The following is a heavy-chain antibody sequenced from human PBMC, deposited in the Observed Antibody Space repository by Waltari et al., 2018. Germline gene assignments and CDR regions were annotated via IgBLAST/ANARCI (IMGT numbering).Heavy chain of an antibody. CDR1: GFSFDDYA. Sequence: EVQLVESGGGLVQPGRSLRLSCAASGFSFDDYAMHWVRQAPGKGLEWVSGISWNSGSIGYADSVKGRFTISRDNAKNSLYLQMNSLRAEDTALYYCAKFSIGWHLGGAFDIWGQGTMVIVSS. J-gene: IGHJ3*02. CDR3: AKFSIGWHLGGAFDI. D-gene: IGHD6-19*01. CDR2: ISWNSGSI. V-gene: IGHV3-9*01.